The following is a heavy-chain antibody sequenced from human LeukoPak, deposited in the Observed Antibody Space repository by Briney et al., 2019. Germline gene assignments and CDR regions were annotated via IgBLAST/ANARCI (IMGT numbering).Heavy chain of an antibody. Sequence: SETLSLTCTVSGGSISSYYWNWVRQPPGKGLEWIGYIYYSGSTNYNPSLKSRVTLPVDTSKNQFSLKLTSVTAADTAVYYCAIDSSPGPGYLWGQGTLVTVSS. J-gene: IGHJ4*02. CDR1: GGSISSYY. D-gene: IGHD3-10*01. V-gene: IGHV4-59*01. CDR3: AIDSSPGPGYL. CDR2: IYYSGST.